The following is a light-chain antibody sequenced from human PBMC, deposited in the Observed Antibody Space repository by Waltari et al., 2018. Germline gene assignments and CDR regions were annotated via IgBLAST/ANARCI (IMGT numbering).Light chain of an antibody. CDR3: CSYAGRYTWV. Sequence: QSALTQPRSVSGSPGQSVTISCTGTRSDAGGYNYVYWFQQHPGKAPKLMIHDVSKRPSGVPDRFSGSKSGNTASLTISGLQADDETDYYCCSYAGRYTWVFGGGTKLTVL. V-gene: IGLV2-11*01. CDR2: DVS. CDR1: RSDAGGYNY. J-gene: IGLJ3*02.